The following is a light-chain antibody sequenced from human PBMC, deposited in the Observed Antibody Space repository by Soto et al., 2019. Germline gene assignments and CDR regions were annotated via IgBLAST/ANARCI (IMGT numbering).Light chain of an antibody. CDR3: QLYGVSSPRIN. Sequence: EIVLTQSPVTLSLSPGEKATLSCSASQTVSASYLAWYQQKPGQAPRLLIYGATNRIIGIPDRFSGSVSGTDFSLTISRLEPEDFAVYYCQLYGVSSPRINFGQGTRLEIK. CDR1: QTVSASY. J-gene: IGKJ5*01. V-gene: IGKV3-20*01. CDR2: GAT.